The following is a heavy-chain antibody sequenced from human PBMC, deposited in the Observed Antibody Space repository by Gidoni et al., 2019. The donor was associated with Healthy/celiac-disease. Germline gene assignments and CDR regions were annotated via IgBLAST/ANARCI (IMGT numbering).Heavy chain of an antibody. CDR2: IYYSGST. Sequence: QVQLQESGPGLVKPSETLSLTCTVSGGSISSYYWSWIRQPPGKGLEWIGYIYYSGSTNYNPSLKSRVTISVDTSKNQFSLKLSSVTAADTAVYYCARHRIMITFGGVAFDIWGQGTMVTVSS. V-gene: IGHV4-59*08. J-gene: IGHJ3*02. CDR3: ARHRIMITFGGVAFDI. CDR1: GGSISSYY. D-gene: IGHD3-16*01.